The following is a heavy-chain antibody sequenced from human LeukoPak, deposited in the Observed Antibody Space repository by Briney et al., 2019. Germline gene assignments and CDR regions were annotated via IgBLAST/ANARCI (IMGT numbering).Heavy chain of an antibody. D-gene: IGHD6-13*01. J-gene: IGHJ4*02. Sequence: GGSLRLSCAASRLTISYYGMHWVRQAPGKGLGWVAVTSNDGNEEYYVDSVKGRFTISRDNSKNTLYLQMNSLRAEDTAVYYCAKDRIAAAGTRGYFDYWGQGTLVTVSS. V-gene: IGHV3-30*18. CDR1: RLTISYYG. CDR2: TSNDGNEE. CDR3: AKDRIAAAGTRGYFDY.